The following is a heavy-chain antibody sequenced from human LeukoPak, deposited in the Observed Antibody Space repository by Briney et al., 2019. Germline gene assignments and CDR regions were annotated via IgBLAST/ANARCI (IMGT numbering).Heavy chain of an antibody. Sequence: SETLSLTCTVSGGSISSSSYYWGWIRQPPGKGLEWIGSIYYSGSTYYNPSLKSRVTISVDTSKNQFSLKLSSVTAADTAVYYCARVTDRTLSGAFDIWGQGTMVTVSS. D-gene: IGHD2-21*02. J-gene: IGHJ3*02. V-gene: IGHV4-39*07. CDR2: IYYSGST. CDR1: GGSISSSSYY. CDR3: ARVTDRTLSGAFDI.